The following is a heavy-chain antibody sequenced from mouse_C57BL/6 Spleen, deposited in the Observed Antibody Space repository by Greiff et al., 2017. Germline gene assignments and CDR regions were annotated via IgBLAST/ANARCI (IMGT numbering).Heavy chain of an antibody. J-gene: IGHJ2*01. CDR1: GFTFSSYA. Sequence: DVQLVESGGGLVKPGGSLKLSCAASGFTFSSYAMSWVRQTPEKRLEWVATISDGGSYTYYPDNVKGRFTISRDNAKNNLYLQMSHLKSEDTAMYYCAREALLRPFDYWGQGTTLTVSS. D-gene: IGHD1-1*01. CDR3: AREALLRPFDY. CDR2: ISDGGSYT. V-gene: IGHV5-4*01.